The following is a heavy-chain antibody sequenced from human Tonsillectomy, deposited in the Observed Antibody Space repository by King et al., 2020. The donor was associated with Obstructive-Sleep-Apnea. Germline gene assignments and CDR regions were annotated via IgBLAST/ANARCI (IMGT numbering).Heavy chain of an antibody. Sequence: VQLVESGGGLVQPGGSLRLSCAASGFTFSSYAMNWVRQAPGKGLEWVSVISGSGDGTYYADSVRGRFTISRDNSKNTLYLQMNSLRAEDTAVYYCANGNIVEVPAAPYSWGQGTLVTVSS. J-gene: IGHJ4*02. D-gene: IGHD2-2*01. V-gene: IGHV3-23*04. CDR2: ISGSGDGT. CDR1: GFTFSSYA. CDR3: ANGNIVEVPAAPYS.